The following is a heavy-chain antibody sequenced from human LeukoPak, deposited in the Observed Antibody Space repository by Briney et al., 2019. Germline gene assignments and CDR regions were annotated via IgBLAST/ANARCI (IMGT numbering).Heavy chain of an antibody. CDR1: NGSISRYY. J-gene: IGHJ4*02. CDR2: IYYSGST. Sequence: SETLSLTCSVSNGSISRYYWNWIRQPPGKGLEWIGHIYYSGSTNYNPSLKSRVTISVDTSKNLFSLKLSSVTAADTAVYYCARLAAVAGPFDYWGQGTLVTVSS. D-gene: IGHD6-19*01. V-gene: IGHV4-59*08. CDR3: ARLAAVAGPFDY.